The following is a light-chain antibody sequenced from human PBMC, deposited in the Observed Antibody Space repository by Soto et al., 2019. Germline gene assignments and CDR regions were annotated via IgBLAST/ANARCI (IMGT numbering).Light chain of an antibody. V-gene: IGLV2-23*02. J-gene: IGLJ3*02. CDR2: EVS. CDR3: CSCACINIWV. Sequence: QSALTQPASVSGSPGQSITISCTGTSSDVGNYNFVSWYQQHPGKAPKLMIFEVSQRPSGVSNRFSGSKSGNTASLTISGLQTEDEADYYCCSCACINIWVFGGGTKLTVL. CDR1: SSDVGNYNF.